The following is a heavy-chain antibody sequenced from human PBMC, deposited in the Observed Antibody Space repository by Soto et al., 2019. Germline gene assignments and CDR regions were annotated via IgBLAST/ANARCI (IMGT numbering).Heavy chain of an antibody. CDR1: GYLFTAYS. CDR3: AREENCSGGTCYSEYFHR. J-gene: IGHJ1*01. CDR2: VNPSGGST. D-gene: IGHD2-15*01. V-gene: IGHV1-46*01. Sequence: ASVKVSCKASGYLFTAYSMHWARLAPGQGLEWMGVVNPSGGSTKYAQNFQGRVTMTRDTSTTTIYMELSSLRSDDTAIYYCAREENCSGGTCYSEYFHRWGQGTLVTVS.